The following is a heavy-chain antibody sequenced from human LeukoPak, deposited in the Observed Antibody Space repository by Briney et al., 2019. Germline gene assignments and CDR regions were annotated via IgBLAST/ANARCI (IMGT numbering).Heavy chain of an antibody. D-gene: IGHD1-26*01. CDR1: GFTFSGYG. CDR3: AKRGSSGSYRYLEY. J-gene: IGHJ4*02. Sequence: ERSLRLSCAASGFTFSGYGMHGVRQAPGKRLEWGASISYDGSNQYYADSVKGRFTISRDNSKNTLYLQMNSLRAEDTAVYYCAKRGSSGSYRYLEYWGQGTLVTVSS. CDR2: ISYDGSNQ. V-gene: IGHV3-30*18.